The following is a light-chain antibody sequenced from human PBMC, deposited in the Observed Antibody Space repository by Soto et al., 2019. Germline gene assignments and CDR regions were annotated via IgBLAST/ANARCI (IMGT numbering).Light chain of an antibody. Sequence: DIVMTQSPDSLAVSLGERITINCKSGQTVSYSSTNLNYLAWYQQRPGQPPRLLIYWASTRESGVPDRFSGSGSGTDFTLTISSLQAEDVAVYYCQQYYTTPAITFGQGTRLENK. CDR3: QQYYTTPAIT. V-gene: IGKV4-1*01. CDR2: WAS. J-gene: IGKJ5*01. CDR1: QTVSYSSTNLNY.